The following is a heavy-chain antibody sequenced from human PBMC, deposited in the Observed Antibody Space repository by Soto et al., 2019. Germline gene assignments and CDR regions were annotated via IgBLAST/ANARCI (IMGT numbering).Heavy chain of an antibody. J-gene: IGHJ5*02. CDR1: GGSISSYY. CDR3: ARDHKVTRGYNWFDP. V-gene: IGHV4-59*01. CDR2: IYYSGST. Sequence: SETLSLTCPVSGGSISSYYWSWIRQPPGKGLEWIGYIYYSGSTNYNPSLKSRVTISVDTSKNQFSLKLSSVTAADTAVYYCARDHKVTRGYNWFDPWGQGTLVTVSS. D-gene: IGHD4-4*01.